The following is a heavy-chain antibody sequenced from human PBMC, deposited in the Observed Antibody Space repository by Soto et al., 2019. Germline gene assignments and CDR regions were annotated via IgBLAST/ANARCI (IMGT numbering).Heavy chain of an antibody. V-gene: IGHV4-30-4*01. Sequence: QVELQESGPGLVKPSQTLSLTCSVSGASMTLTHHYWSWIRQPPGKGLEWIGHIYDGGNTYINPALNSRGSISVDTSKTQCSLKLYSVTAADTAVYYCARGLASEKVDSWGQGTLVTVSA. CDR2: IYDGGNT. CDR3: ARGLASEKVDS. J-gene: IGHJ4*02. CDR1: GASMTLTHHY. D-gene: IGHD6-19*01.